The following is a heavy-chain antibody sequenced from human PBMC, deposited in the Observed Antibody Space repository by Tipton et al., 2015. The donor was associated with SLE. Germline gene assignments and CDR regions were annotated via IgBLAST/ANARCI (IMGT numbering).Heavy chain of an antibody. CDR3: AKAIGKIVVAGGDY. D-gene: IGHD6-19*01. V-gene: IGHV3-9*01. J-gene: IGHJ4*02. CDR1: GFSFDDHA. CDR2: ISWNSGNI. Sequence: RSLRLSCAASGFSFDDHAMHWVRQVPGRGLEWVSGISWNSGNIGYADSVRGRFTISRDNAENSLYLQMNSLRVEDTALYYCAKAIGKIVVAGGDYWGRGTLVTVSS.